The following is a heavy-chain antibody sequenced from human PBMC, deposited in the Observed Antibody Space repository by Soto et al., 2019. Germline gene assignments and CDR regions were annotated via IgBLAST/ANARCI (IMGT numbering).Heavy chain of an antibody. D-gene: IGHD2-2*01. CDR3: AREAGYCSRTSCYRRAFDT. CDR1: GFTFSGHW. Sequence: EVQLVESGGDLVKPGGSLRLSCAASGFTFSGHWMHWVRQVPGKGLEWVSRINTDGGSSAYADSVKGRFTISRDNAKNTLYLQMKGLRAEDTAVYYCAREAGYCSRTSCYRRAFDTWGQGTTVTVSS. CDR2: INTDGGSS. V-gene: IGHV3-74*03. J-gene: IGHJ3*02.